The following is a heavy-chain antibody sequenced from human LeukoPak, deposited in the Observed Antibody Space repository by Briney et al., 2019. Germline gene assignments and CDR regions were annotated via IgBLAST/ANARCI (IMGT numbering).Heavy chain of an antibody. CDR3: AKVSGELLRYFDP. Sequence: GGSLRLSCAASGFTFSNYAMSWVRQAPGKGLEWVSGISGSGGSTYYADSVKGRFTISRDNSKNTLYLQMNSLRAEDTAVYYCAKVSGELLRYFDPWGQGTLVTDSS. V-gene: IGHV3-23*01. D-gene: IGHD1-26*01. J-gene: IGHJ5*02. CDR2: ISGSGGST. CDR1: GFTFSNYA.